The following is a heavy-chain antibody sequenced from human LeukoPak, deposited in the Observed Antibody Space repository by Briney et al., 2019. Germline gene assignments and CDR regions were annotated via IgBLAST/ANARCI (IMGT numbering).Heavy chain of an antibody. Sequence: SQTLTLTCAISGDSVSSNSTAWNWIRQSPSRGLEWLGRTYYRSKWYNDYAVSVKSRITINPDTSKNQFSLQLNSVTPEDTAVYYCARGDCSGGICYSDSAFDIWAKGQWSPSLQ. D-gene: IGHD2-15*01. V-gene: IGHV6-1*01. CDR3: ARGDCSGGICYSDSAFDI. CDR2: TYYRSKWYN. J-gene: IGHJ3*02. CDR1: GDSVSSNSTA.